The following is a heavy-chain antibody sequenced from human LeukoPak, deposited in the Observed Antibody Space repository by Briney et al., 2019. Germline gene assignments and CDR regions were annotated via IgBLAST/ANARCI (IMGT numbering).Heavy chain of an antibody. CDR3: ATHRFHSSSRRGDAFDI. V-gene: IGHV1-69*04. D-gene: IGHD6-13*01. J-gene: IGHJ3*02. CDR1: GGTFSSYA. CDR2: IIPILGIA. Sequence: RASVKVSCKASGGTFSSYAISWVRQAPGQGLEWMGRIIPILGIANYAQKFQGRVTITADKSTSTAYMELSSLRSEDTAVYYCATHRFHSSSRRGDAFDIWGQGTMVTVSS.